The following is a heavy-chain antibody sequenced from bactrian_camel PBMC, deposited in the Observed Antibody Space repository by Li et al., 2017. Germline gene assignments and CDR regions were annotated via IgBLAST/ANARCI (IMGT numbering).Heavy chain of an antibody. D-gene: IGHD3*01. J-gene: IGHJ4*01. CDR3: AADLWAMGRLGASEYDY. CDR2: INNNGLDT. CDR1: GFTFSQYW. V-gene: IGHV3S25*01. Sequence: QLVESGGGLVQPGGSLRLSCEASGFTFSQYWMYWARQAPGKGLEWVSTINNNGLDTQYAVSVSGRFTISRDNAKNTVYLQMNSLKPEDTGMYYCAADLWAMGRLGASEYDYWGQGTQVTVST.